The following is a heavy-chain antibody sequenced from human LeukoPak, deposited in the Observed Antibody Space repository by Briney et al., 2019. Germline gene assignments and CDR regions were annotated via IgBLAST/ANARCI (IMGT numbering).Heavy chain of an antibody. CDR1: GGSISSGGYY. CDR2: IYYSGST. D-gene: IGHD1-1*01. J-gene: IGHJ4*02. V-gene: IGHV4-31*03. Sequence: SETLSLTCTVSGGSISSGGYYWSWLRQHPGKGLEWIGYIYYSGSTYYNPSLKSRVTISVDASKNQFSLKLSSVTAADTAVYYCARSGNGVTAYYFDYWGQGTLVTVSS. CDR3: ARSGNGVTAYYFDY.